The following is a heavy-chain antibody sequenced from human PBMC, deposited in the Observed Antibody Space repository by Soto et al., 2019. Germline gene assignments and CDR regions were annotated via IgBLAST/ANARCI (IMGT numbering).Heavy chain of an antibody. D-gene: IGHD3-3*01. CDR3: ARDKRDLRFLEWSYYFDY. V-gene: IGHV3-74*01. Sequence: GGSLRLSYAASGFTFSGHWMHWVRQAPGKGLMWISRIKSGGTTYYADSVKGRFTISRDNSKNTLYLQLNSLRAEDTAVYYCARDKRDLRFLEWSYYFDYWGQGTLVTVSS. CDR1: GFTFSGHW. CDR2: IKSGGTT. J-gene: IGHJ4*02.